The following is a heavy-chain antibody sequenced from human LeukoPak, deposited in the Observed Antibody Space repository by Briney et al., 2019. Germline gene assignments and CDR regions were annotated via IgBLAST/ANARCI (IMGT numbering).Heavy chain of an antibody. CDR2: IRYEGITK. J-gene: IGHJ6*03. CDR3: ANLRYYSSSSPYYMDV. CDR1: GFTFSNYG. D-gene: IGHD6-6*01. Sequence: GGSLRLSCAASGFTFSNYGMHWARQAPGKGLEWVAFIRYEGITKFYADSVKGRFTISRDNSKNTLFLQMNGLRAEDTAVYYCANLRYYSSSSPYYMDVWGKGTTVTVSS. V-gene: IGHV3-30*02.